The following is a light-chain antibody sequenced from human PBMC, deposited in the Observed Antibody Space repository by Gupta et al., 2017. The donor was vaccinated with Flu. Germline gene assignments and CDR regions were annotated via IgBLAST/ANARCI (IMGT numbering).Light chain of an antibody. Sequence: GERATRKCNTSQGGGTHSENKNYVGWYQQKGGQPTKLLNYGATRPNARVPDRCSGRASGTDISLTISIQQAEDVAVYYCQQNRNTPQTLGQGTKLEIK. CDR1: QGGGTHSENKNY. CDR2: GAT. V-gene: IGKV4-1*01. J-gene: IGKJ1*01. CDR3: QQNRNTPQT.